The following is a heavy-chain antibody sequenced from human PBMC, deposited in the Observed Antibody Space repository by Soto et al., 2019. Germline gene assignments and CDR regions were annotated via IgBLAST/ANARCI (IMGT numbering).Heavy chain of an antibody. J-gene: IGHJ4*02. CDR1: GYTLTELS. CDR3: ATRPMYYYDSSGSQTVDY. Sequence: ASVKVSCEVSGYTLTELSMHWVRQAPGKGLEWMGGFDPEDGETIYAQKFQGRVTMTEDTSTDTAYMELSSLRSEDTAVYYCATRPMYYYDSSGSQTVDYWGQGTLVTVSS. CDR2: FDPEDGET. V-gene: IGHV1-24*01. D-gene: IGHD3-22*01.